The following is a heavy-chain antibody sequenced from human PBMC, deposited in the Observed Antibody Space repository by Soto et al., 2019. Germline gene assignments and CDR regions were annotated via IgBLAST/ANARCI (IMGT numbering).Heavy chain of an antibody. CDR2: IYYSGST. J-gene: IGHJ6*03. D-gene: IGHD2-15*01. V-gene: IGHV4-39*01. CDR1: GGSISSSSYY. CDR3: ARNYCSGGSCYYYYYYMDV. Sequence: SETLSLTCTVSGGSISSSSYYWGWIRQPPGKGLEWIGSIYYSGSTYYNPSLKSRVTISVDTSKNQFSLKLSSVTAADTAVYYCARNYCSGGSCYYYYYYMDVWGKGTTVTVSS.